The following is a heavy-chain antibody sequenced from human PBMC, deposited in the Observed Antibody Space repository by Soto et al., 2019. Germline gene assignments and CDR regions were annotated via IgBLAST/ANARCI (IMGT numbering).Heavy chain of an antibody. V-gene: IGHV4-59*11. Sequence: SETLSLTCSVAGDSINSRYWSWIRQPPGKGLEWIGYIDYVGSTNYAPSLQSRVTMSVHTSKNQVSLKLRYVTAADTAVYYCVRQRGNYFDFWGQGPLVTVSS. J-gene: IGHJ4*02. CDR1: GDSINSRY. D-gene: IGHD3-10*01. CDR3: VRQRGNYFDF. CDR2: IDYVGST.